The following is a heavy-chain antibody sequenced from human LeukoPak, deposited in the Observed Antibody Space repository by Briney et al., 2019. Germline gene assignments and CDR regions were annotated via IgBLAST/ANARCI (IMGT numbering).Heavy chain of an antibody. Sequence: GGSLRLSCAASAFTFSRFAMSWVRQAPGKGLEWTSYISSSNSDIYYADSVKGRFTISRDNAKNSLYLQMNSLRAEDTAVYYCARSGRKSGWFDPWGQGTLVTVSS. CDR1: AFTFSRFA. V-gene: IGHV3-21*05. CDR2: ISSSNSDI. J-gene: IGHJ5*02. D-gene: IGHD3-10*01. CDR3: ARSGRKSGWFDP.